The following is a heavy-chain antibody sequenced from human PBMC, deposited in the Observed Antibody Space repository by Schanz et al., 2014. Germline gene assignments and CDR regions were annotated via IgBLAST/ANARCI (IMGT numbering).Heavy chain of an antibody. CDR1: GFTFSTHA. J-gene: IGHJ4*01. CDR3: AKYRGYCRVSGSYRDLEY. D-gene: IGHD3-10*01. V-gene: IGHV3-23*04. Sequence: EVQLVESGGGLVQPGGSLRLSCAASGFTFSTHAMHWVRQAPGKGLEWVSAISGSGGSTYYADSVKGRFTISRDNAKNTLYLQMNRLRPEDTAVYYCAKYRGYCRVSGSYRDLEYWGQGTLVNVSS. CDR2: ISGSGGST.